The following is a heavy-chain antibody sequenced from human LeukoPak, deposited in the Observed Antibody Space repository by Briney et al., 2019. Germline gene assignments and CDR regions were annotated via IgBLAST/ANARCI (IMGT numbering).Heavy chain of an antibody. V-gene: IGHV4-59*01. CDR1: GGSISSYY. Sequence: SETLSLTCTVSGGSISSYYWSWIRQPPGKELEWVGYLYYSGSTNYNPSFKSRVTMSVDTSKNQFSLKLNSMTAADTAVYFCARGRYNDYGFDYWGQGTLVTVSS. D-gene: IGHD4-17*01. J-gene: IGHJ4*02. CDR3: ARGRYNDYGFDY. CDR2: LYYSGST.